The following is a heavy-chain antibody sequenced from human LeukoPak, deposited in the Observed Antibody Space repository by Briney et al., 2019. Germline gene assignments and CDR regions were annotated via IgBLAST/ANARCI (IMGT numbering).Heavy chain of an antibody. CDR2: IYYSGST. Sequence: SETLSLTCTVSGGSISSYYWSCLRQPPGKGLEWIGYIYYSGSTNYNPSLKSRVTISVDTSKNQFSLKLSSVTAADTAVYYCARLYSSSFPLYWGQGTLVTVSS. D-gene: IGHD6-6*01. CDR3: ARLYSSSFPLY. CDR1: GGSISSYY. J-gene: IGHJ4*02. V-gene: IGHV4-59*08.